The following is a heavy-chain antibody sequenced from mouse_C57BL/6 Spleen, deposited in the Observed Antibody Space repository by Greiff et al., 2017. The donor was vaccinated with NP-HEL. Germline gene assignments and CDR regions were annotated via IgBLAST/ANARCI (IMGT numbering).Heavy chain of an antibody. CDR3: ARGSITTVVAPYAMDY. D-gene: IGHD1-1*01. V-gene: IGHV5-17*01. Sequence: EVQLVESGGGLVKPGGSLKLSCAASGFTFSDYGMHWVRQAPEKGLEWVAYISSGSSTIYYADTVKGRFTISRDNAKNTLFLQMTSLRSEDTAMYYCARGSITTVVAPYAMDYWGQGTSVTVSS. CDR2: ISSGSSTI. CDR1: GFTFSDYG. J-gene: IGHJ4*01.